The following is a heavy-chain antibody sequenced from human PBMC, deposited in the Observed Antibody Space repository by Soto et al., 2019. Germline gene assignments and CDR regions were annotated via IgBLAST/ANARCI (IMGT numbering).Heavy chain of an antibody. CDR2: IYWDDDK. D-gene: IGHD3-10*01. Sequence: QITLKESGPTLVKPTQTLTLTCTFSGFSLNTNGVGVGWIRQPPGKALEWLALIYWDDDKRYSPSRKSRLTITNDTSKIQVVLTRTNMDPVDTATYYCARLVRGVIVWGYFQHWGQGTLVTVSS. CDR3: ARLVRGVIVWGYFQH. V-gene: IGHV2-5*02. J-gene: IGHJ1*01. CDR1: GFSLNTNGVG.